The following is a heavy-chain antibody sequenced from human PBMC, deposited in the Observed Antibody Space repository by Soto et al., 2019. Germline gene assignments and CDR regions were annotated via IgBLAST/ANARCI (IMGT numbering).Heavy chain of an antibody. V-gene: IGHV3-53*01. D-gene: IGHD3-10*01. CDR2: IYSGGST. J-gene: IGHJ6*02. Sequence: GGSLRLSCAASGFTVSSNYMSWVRQAPGKGLEWVSVIYSGGSTYYADSVKGRFTISRDNSKNTLYLQMNSLRAEDTAVYYCARVRFGGRAYYYGMDVWGQGTTVTVSS. CDR1: GFTVSSNY. CDR3: ARVRFGGRAYYYGMDV.